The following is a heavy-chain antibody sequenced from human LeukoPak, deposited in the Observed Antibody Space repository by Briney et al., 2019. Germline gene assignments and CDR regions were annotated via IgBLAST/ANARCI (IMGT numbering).Heavy chain of an antibody. CDR3: ARGGELSPHYTY. V-gene: IGHV4-34*01. J-gene: IGHJ4*02. CDR2: INHSGST. D-gene: IGHD3-16*02. CDR1: GGSFSGYY. Sequence: SETLSLTCAVYGGSFSGYYWSWIRQPPGKGLEWIGEINHSGSTNYNPSLKSRVTISVDTSKNQFSLKLSSVTAADTAVYYCARGGELSPHYTYWGQGTLVTVSS.